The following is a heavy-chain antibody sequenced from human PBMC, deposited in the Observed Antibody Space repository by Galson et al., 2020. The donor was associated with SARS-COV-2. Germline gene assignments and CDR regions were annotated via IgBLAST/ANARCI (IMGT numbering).Heavy chain of an antibody. J-gene: IGHJ5*02. CDR1: GDSISSSNFH. D-gene: IGHD2-15*01. CDR3: ARLGLCSAGICYSLKDNWVDP. V-gene: IGHV4-39*01. CDR2: IYYSGTT. Sequence: SETLSLTCTVTGDSISSSNFHWVWIRQPPGTGLEWIATIYYSGTTYYNPSLKSRVTISVDTSKNQFSLKLTSVTAADTAVYYCARLGLCSAGICYSLKDNWVDPWGQGTLVTVSS.